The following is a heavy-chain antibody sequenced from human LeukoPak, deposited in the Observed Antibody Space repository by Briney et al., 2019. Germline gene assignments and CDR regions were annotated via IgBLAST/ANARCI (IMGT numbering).Heavy chain of an antibody. D-gene: IGHD3-16*02. CDR1: GGSFSGYY. J-gene: IGHJ4*02. CDR3: ARGRRTYDYVWGSYRSVHFDY. Sequence: SETLSLTCAVYGGSFSGYYWSWIRQPPGKGLEWTGEINHSGGTNYNPSLKSRVTISVDTSKNQFSLKLSSVTAADTAVYYCARGRRTYDYVWGSYRSVHFDYWGQGTLVTVSS. V-gene: IGHV4-34*01. CDR2: INHSGGT.